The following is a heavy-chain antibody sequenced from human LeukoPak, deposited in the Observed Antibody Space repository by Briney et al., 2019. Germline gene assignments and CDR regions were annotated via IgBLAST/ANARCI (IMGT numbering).Heavy chain of an antibody. J-gene: IGHJ4*02. V-gene: IGHV3-23*01. D-gene: IGHD1-26*01. Sequence: QPGGSLRLSCAASGFTFSSYAMRWVRHAPGKGLEWVSAISGSGGSTYYADSVKGRFTTSRDNSKNTLYLQMNSLRAEDTAVYYCARGRWKWELELGGRPFDYWGQGTLVTVSS. CDR1: GFTFSSYA. CDR2: ISGSGGST. CDR3: ARGRWKWELELGGRPFDY.